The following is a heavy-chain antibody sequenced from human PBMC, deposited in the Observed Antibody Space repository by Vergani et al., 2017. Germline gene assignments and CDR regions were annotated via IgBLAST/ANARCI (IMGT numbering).Heavy chain of an antibody. V-gene: IGHV4-38-2*01. CDR2: IFHSGGT. J-gene: IGHJ4*02. CDR3: VGHNLFGDYQTGIDY. CDR1: DYSISSGRY. D-gene: IGHD4-17*01. Sequence: QVQLQESGPGLVKPSETLSLTCAVSDYSISSGRYWGWIRQPPGKGLEWIGSIFHSGGTHSNPSLESQVTISVDTSKNQFSLKLTSVTAADTAVYYCVGHNLFGDYQTGIDYWGLGTLVTVSS.